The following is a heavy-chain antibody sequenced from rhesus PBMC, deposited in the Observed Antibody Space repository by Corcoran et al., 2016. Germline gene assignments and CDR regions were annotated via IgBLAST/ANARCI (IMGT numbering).Heavy chain of an antibody. CDR2: FYGSGGGT. J-gene: IGHJ4*01. CDR3: ACLSSWSPDY. CDR1: GYSISSGYG. D-gene: IGHD6-13*01. V-gene: IGHV4-127*01. Sequence: QLQLQESGPGLVKPSETLSLTCAVSGYSISSGYGWSWFRQPPGKGLEWIGYFYGSGGGTNYNPSLKNRVTISIDTSKNQFSLKLSSVTAADTAVYYCACLSSWSPDYWGQGVLVTVSS.